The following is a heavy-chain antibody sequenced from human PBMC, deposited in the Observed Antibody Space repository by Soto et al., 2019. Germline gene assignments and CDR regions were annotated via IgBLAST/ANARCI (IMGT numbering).Heavy chain of an antibody. V-gene: IGHV3-30-3*01. CDR1: EFSFSSYA. Sequence: QVHLVESGGGVGQPGGSLRLSCAASEFSFSSYAMHWIRQAPGKGLEWVAVISFDGNIIHYADSVKGRFIISRDNSKNAQYLQMHSLSGEDTAVYYCARTFDTITYYFAYWGQGTLVTVSS. J-gene: IGHJ4*02. CDR3: ARTFDTITYYFAY. D-gene: IGHD3-9*01. CDR2: ISFDGNII.